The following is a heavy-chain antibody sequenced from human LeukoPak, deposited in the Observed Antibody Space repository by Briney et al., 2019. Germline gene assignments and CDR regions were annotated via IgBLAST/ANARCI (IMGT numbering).Heavy chain of an antibody. CDR1: GGSFSGYY. CDR3: ARYGAAGWFDP. D-gene: IGHD4/OR15-4a*01. Sequence: SETLSLTCAAYGGSFSGYYWSWIRQPPGKGLEWIGEINHSGSTNYNPSLKSRVTISVDTSKNQFSLKLSSVTAADTAVYYCARYGAAGWFDPWGQGTLVTVSS. CDR2: INHSGST. V-gene: IGHV4-34*01. J-gene: IGHJ5*02.